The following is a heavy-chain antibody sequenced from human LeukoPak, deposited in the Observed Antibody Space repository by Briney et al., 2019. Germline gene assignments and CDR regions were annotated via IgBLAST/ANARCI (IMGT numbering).Heavy chain of an antibody. V-gene: IGHV1-2*02. D-gene: IGHD6-19*01. CDR3: ARGLGIAVARDLFDY. J-gene: IGHJ4*02. Sequence: ASVKVSCKASGYTFTGYYMHWVRQAPGQGLEWMGWINPNSGGTNYAQKFQGRVTMTRDTSINTAYMELSRLRSDDTAVYYCARGLGIAVARDLFDYWGQGTLVTVSS. CDR1: GYTFTGYY. CDR2: INPNSGGT.